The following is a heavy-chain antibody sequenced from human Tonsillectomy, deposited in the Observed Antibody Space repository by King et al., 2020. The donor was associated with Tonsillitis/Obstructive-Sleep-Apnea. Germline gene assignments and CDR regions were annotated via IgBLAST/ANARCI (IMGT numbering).Heavy chain of an antibody. CDR2: IYYSGST. J-gene: IGHJ2*01. V-gene: IGHV4-39*01. Sequence: LQLQESGPGLVKPSETLSLTCTVSGGSISSSSYYWGWIRQPPGKGLEWIGSIYYSGSTYYNPSLKSRVTISVDTSQNQFSLKLSSVTAADTAVYYCARLPLTDWYFDLWGRGTLVTVSS. CDR3: ARLPLTDWYFDL. CDR1: GGSISSSSYY. D-gene: IGHD1-14*01.